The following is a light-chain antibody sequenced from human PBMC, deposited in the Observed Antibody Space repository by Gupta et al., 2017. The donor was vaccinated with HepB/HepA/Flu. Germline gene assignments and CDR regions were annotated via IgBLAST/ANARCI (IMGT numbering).Light chain of an antibody. CDR2: SGS. CDR1: QSLLHSNGYNY. CDR3: MQALQTPFT. V-gene: IGKV2-28*01. Sequence: DIVMTQSPLSLPVTPGEPASISCRSSQSLLHSNGYNYLDWYLQKPGQSPQLLIYSGSNRASGVPDRFSGSGSGTDFTLKISRVEAEDVGVYYCMQALQTPFTFGPGTKVEIK. J-gene: IGKJ3*01.